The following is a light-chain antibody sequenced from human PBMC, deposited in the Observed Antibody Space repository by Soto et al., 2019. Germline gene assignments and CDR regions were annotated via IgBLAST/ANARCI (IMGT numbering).Light chain of an antibody. CDR1: QSVSSY. CDR3: QQRSNWPPF. J-gene: IGKJ2*01. Sequence: EIVLTQSPATLSLSPGERATLSCRASQSVSSYLAWYQQKPGQAPRLLIYDAINRATGIPARFSGSGSGTDFTLTISSLEPEDFAVYYCQQRSNWPPFFGQGTKLEIK. V-gene: IGKV3-11*01. CDR2: DAI.